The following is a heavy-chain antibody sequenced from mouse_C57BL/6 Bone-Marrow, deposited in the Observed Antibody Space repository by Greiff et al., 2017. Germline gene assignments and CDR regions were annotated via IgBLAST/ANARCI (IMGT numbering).Heavy chain of an antibody. CDR2: IDPSDSYT. Sequence: QVQLQQPGAELVMPGASVKLSCKASGYTFTSYWMHWVKQRPGQGLEWIGEIDPSDSYTTYNQKFKGKSTLTVDKSSSTAYMQLSSLTSEDSAVYYCARGDTIIKDYFDYWGQGTTLTVSS. CDR3: ARGDTIIKDYFDY. D-gene: IGHD2-4*01. CDR1: GYTFTSYW. J-gene: IGHJ2*01. V-gene: IGHV1-69*01.